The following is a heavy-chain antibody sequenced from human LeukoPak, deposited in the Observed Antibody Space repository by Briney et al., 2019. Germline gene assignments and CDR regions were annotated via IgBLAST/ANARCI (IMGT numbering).Heavy chain of an antibody. CDR1: GFTFSSYW. V-gene: IGHV3-7*03. Sequence: GGSLRLSCAASGFTFSSYWMTWVRQAPGKGLEWVANIKQDGSEKNYVDSVKGRFTISRDNAKNSLYLQMNSLRTEDMALYYCAKGSMVRGVIHYYMDVWGKGTTVTVSS. D-gene: IGHD3-10*01. CDR2: IKQDGSEK. J-gene: IGHJ6*03. CDR3: AKGSMVRGVIHYYMDV.